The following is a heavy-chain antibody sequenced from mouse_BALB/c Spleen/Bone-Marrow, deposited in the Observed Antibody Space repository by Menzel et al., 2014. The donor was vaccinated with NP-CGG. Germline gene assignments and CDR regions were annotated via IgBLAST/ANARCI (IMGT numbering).Heavy chain of an antibody. CDR3: ARRDDAMDY. CDR1: GYAFTNYL. V-gene: IGHV1-54*03. J-gene: IGHJ4*01. D-gene: IGHD3-3*01. CDR2: INPGGGGT. Sequence: QVQLQQSGAELVRPGTSVKVSCKASGYAFTNYLIEWVKQRPGQGLEWIGVINPGGGGTNYNEKFKGKATLTADKSSSTAYMQLSSLTSDDSAVYFCARRDDAMDYWGQGTSVTVSS.